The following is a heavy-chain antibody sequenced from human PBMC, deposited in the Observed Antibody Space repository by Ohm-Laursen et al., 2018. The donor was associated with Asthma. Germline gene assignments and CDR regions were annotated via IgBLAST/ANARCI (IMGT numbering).Heavy chain of an antibody. V-gene: IGHV1-3*01. CDR1: GYTFTSYA. Sequence: GSSVKVSCKASGYTFTSYAMHWVRQAPGQRLEWMGWINAGNGNTKYSQKFQGRVTITRDTSASTAYMELSSLRSEDTAVYYCARGDYGGNSDAFDIWGQGTMVTVSS. CDR3: ARGDYGGNSDAFDI. J-gene: IGHJ3*02. CDR2: INAGNGNT. D-gene: IGHD4-23*01.